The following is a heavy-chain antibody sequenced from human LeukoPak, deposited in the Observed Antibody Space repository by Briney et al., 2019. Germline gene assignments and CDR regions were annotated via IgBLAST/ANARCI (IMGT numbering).Heavy chain of an antibody. CDR2: IYYSGST. V-gene: IGHV4-30-4*01. J-gene: IGHJ4*02. D-gene: IGHD4-23*01. CDR1: GGSISSGDYY. CDR3: AREVTPRIES. Sequence: NPSETLSLTRTVSGGSISSGDYYWSWIRQPPGKGLEWIGYIYYSGSTYYNPSLKSRVTISVDTSKNQFSLKLSSVTAADTAVYYCAREVTPRIESWGQGTLVTVSS.